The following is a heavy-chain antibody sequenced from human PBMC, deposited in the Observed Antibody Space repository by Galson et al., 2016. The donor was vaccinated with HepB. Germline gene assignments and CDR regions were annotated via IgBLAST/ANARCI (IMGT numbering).Heavy chain of an antibody. CDR2: IDPSDSYT. J-gene: IGHJ5*02. CDR1: GYSFTSYW. V-gene: IGHV5-10-1*01. CDR3: ARVYSSSFHALFDP. Sequence: QSGAEVKKPGESLRISCKASGYSFTSYWITWVRQMPGKGLEWMGRIDPSDSYTNYSPSFQGHVTISVDKFVSTAYLQWSSLTASDTAMYYCARVYSSSFHALFDPWGQGTLVTVSS. D-gene: IGHD6-6*01.